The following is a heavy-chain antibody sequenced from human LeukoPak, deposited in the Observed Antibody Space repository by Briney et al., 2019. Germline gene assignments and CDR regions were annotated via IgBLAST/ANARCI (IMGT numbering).Heavy chain of an antibody. CDR2: IYYSGST. D-gene: IGHD3-10*01. CDR3: ASQSGDDAFDI. CDR1: GGSISSYY. V-gene: IGHV4-59*08. J-gene: IGHJ3*02. Sequence: SETLSLTCTVSGGSISSYYWSWLRQPPGKGLEWIGYIYYSGSTNYNPSLKSRVTISVDTSKNQFSLKLSFVTAADTAVYYCASQSGDDAFDIWGQGTMVTVSS.